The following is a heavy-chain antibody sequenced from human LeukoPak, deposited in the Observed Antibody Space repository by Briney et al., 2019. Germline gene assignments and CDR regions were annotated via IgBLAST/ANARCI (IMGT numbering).Heavy chain of an antibody. CDR2: ISPDGSTT. J-gene: IGHJ4*02. CDR1: GFTFSRYW. V-gene: IGHV3-74*03. Sequence: PGGSLRLSCAASGFTFSRYWMHWVRQAPGKGLMWVSRISPDGSTTLYADSVKGRFTISRDNAKNTLYLQMNSLRAEDTAVYYCAREDNWGQGALVTVSS. CDR3: AREDN.